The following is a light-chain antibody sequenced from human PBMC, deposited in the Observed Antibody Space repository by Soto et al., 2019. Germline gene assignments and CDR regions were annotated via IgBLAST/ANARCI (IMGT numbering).Light chain of an antibody. CDR3: QVWDSSRDQSV. CDR2: DDR. Sequence: SYELTQTSSVSVAPGQTATMTCGGDNIGSKRVFWYQQKAGQAPVVVDYDDRDRPAGIPERVSGSKSANSATLIIRRVEAGDEAAYYCQVWDSSRDQSVFGGGTKLTVL. V-gene: IGLV3-21*02. J-gene: IGLJ3*02. CDR1: NIGSKR.